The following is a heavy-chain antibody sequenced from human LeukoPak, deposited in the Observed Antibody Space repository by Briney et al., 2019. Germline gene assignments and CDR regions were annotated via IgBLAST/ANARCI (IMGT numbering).Heavy chain of an antibody. J-gene: IGHJ5*02. Sequence: ASVKVSCRASGYTFTGYYMHWVRQAPGQGLEWMGWINPNSGGTNYAQKFQGRVTMTRDTSISTAYMELSRLRSDDTAVYYCARDLSSSTSSKFNWFDPWGQGTLVTVSS. CDR3: ARDLSSSTSSKFNWFDP. CDR1: GYTFTGYY. V-gene: IGHV1-2*02. CDR2: INPNSGGT. D-gene: IGHD2-2*01.